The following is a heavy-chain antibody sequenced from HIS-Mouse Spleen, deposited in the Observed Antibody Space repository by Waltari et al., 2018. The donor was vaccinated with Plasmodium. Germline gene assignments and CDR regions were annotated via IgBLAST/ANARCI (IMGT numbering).Heavy chain of an antibody. Sequence: QVQLVESGGGVVQPGRSLRLSCAASGFTFSSYAMHWVRQAPGKGLGWVAVISYDGSNKYYADSVKGRFTISRDNSKNTLYLQMNSLSAEDTAVYYCARDRRLAFDYWGQGTLVTVSS. J-gene: IGHJ4*02. CDR2: ISYDGSNK. CDR3: ARDRRLAFDY. CDR1: GFTFSSYA. D-gene: IGHD2-15*01. V-gene: IGHV3-30-3*01.